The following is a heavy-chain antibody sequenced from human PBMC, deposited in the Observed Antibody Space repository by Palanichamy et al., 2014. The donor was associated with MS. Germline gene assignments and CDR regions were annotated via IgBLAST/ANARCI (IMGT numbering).Heavy chain of an antibody. CDR2: IDWDDDK. J-gene: IGHJ4*02. CDR1: GFSLSTSGMC. Sequence: QVTLRESGPALVKPTQTLTLTCTFSGFSLSTSGMCVSWIRQPPGKALEWLARIDWDDDKYYSTSLKTRLTISKDTSKNQVVLTMTNMDPVDTATYYCARQYYYDSSGYLAYFDYWGQGTLVTVSS. V-gene: IGHV2-70*15. CDR3: ARQYYYDSSGYLAYFDY. D-gene: IGHD3-22*01.